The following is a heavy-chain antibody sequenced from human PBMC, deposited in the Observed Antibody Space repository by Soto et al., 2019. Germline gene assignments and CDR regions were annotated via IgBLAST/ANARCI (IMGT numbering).Heavy chain of an antibody. Sequence: EVQLVESGGGLVQPGGSLRLSCAASGFIFSSYWMSWVRQAPGKGLEWVANIKQDGSEKYYVDSVKGRFTISRDNAEDSLYLQMNSLRAEDTAVYFCARHFCSGGSCFSYPYYGTDVWGQGTTVTVSS. J-gene: IGHJ6*02. CDR3: ARHFCSGGSCFSYPYYGTDV. CDR2: IKQDGSEK. V-gene: IGHV3-7*05. CDR1: GFIFSSYW. D-gene: IGHD2-15*01.